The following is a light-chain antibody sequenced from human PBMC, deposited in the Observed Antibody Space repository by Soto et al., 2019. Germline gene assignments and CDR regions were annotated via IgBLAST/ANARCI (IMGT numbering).Light chain of an antibody. CDR1: SSNIGSNT. CDR3: AAWDDSLNGHYV. Sequence: QSVLTQPLSASGAPRERVTISCSGNSSNIGSNTVNWYQQLPGTAPKLLIYSNNQRPSGVPDRFSGSKSGTSASLAISGLQSEDEADYYCAAWDDSLNGHYVFGTGTKVTVL. J-gene: IGLJ1*01. CDR2: SNN. V-gene: IGLV1-44*01.